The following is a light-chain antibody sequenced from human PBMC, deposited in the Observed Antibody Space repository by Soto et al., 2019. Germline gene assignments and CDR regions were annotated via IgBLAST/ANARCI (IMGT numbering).Light chain of an antibody. CDR2: GAS. Sequence: EIVLTQSPGTLSLSPGERATLSCRASQSVSSSYLAWYQQKPGQAPRLLIYGASSRATGIPDRFSGSGSGTDFTLTISRLEPEDFAVYYSQQYGSSPTFGQGTKVEIK. J-gene: IGKJ1*01. CDR3: QQYGSSPT. V-gene: IGKV3-20*01. CDR1: QSVSSSY.